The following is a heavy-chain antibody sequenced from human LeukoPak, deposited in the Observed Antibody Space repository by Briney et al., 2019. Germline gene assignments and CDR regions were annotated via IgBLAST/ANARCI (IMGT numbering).Heavy chain of an antibody. CDR1: GFTFSSYD. J-gene: IGHJ6*02. Sequence: PGGSLRLSCAASGFTFSSYDMHWVRQATGKGLEWVSAIGTAGDTYYPGSVKGRFTISRENAKNSLYLQMNSLRAGDTAEYYCAREGVYGSGAESLYGMDVWGQGTTVTVSS. D-gene: IGHD3-10*01. V-gene: IGHV3-13*01. CDR3: AREGVYGSGAESLYGMDV. CDR2: IGTAGDT.